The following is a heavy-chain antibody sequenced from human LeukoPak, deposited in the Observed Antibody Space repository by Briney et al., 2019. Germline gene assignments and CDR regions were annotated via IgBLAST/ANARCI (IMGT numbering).Heavy chain of an antibody. CDR2: ISAYNGNT. CDR1: GYTFTSYG. Sequence: ASVKVSCKASGYTFTSYGISWVRQAPGQGLEWMGWISAYNGNTNYAQKLQGRVTMTTDTSTSTAYMELSRLRSDDTAVYYCARPGPEYAPHYYYYMDVWGKGTTVTVSS. D-gene: IGHD2-2*01. CDR3: ARPGPEYAPHYYYYMDV. J-gene: IGHJ6*03. V-gene: IGHV1-18*01.